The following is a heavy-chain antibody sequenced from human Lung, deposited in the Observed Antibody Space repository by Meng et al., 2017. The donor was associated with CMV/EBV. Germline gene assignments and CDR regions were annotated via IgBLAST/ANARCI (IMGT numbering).Heavy chain of an antibody. Sequence: ASXXVSCKASGYTFTGYYMHWVRQAPGQGLEWMGWINPNSGGTNYAQKFQGRVTMTRDTSISTAYMELSRLRSDDTAVYYCARDRYIRVGAPGDSWGQGKRVTV. D-gene: IGHD1-26*01. CDR3: ARDRYIRVGAPGDS. J-gene: IGHJ1*01. CDR1: GYTFTGYY. V-gene: IGHV1-2*02. CDR2: INPNSGGT.